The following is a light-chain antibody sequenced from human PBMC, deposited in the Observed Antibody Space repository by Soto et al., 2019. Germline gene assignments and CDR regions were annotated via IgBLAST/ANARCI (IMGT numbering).Light chain of an antibody. Sequence: QSVLTQPTSASGNPGQRVTISCSGSSSNIGSNYVYWYQQLPGTAPKLLIYRNNQRPSGVPDRFSCSKSGTSASLAISGLRSEEDADYYCAAWDDSLSGPVFGGGTQLTGL. V-gene: IGLV1-47*01. CDR3: AAWDDSLSGPV. CDR1: SSNIGSNY. CDR2: RNN. J-gene: IGLJ3*02.